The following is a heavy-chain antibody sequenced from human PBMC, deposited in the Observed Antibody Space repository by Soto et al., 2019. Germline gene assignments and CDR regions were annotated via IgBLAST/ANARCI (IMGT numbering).Heavy chain of an antibody. V-gene: IGHV3-30*18. Sequence: QVQLVESGGGVVQPGRSLRLSCAASGFTFSSYGMHWVRQAPGKGLEWVAVISYDGSNKYYADSVKGRFTISRDNSKNTLYLQMNSLRAEDTAVYYFAKDRGRYFDYWGQGTLVTVSS. CDR1: GFTFSSYG. CDR3: AKDRGRYFDY. J-gene: IGHJ4*02. CDR2: ISYDGSNK. D-gene: IGHD1-26*01.